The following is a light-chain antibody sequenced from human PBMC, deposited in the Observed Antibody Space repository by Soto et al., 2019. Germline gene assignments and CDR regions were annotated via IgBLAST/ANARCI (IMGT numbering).Light chain of an antibody. CDR2: DVS. V-gene: IGLV2-14*01. J-gene: IGLJ6*01. Sequence: QSALTQPASVSGSPGQSITISCTGTSIDVGDYNYVSWYQQHPGKAPKLMLDDVSHRPSGISNRFSGSKSGNTASLNISGLQAEDEADYYCSSYTSSSTLFGTGTQLTVL. CDR3: SSYTSSSTL. CDR1: SIDVGDYNY.